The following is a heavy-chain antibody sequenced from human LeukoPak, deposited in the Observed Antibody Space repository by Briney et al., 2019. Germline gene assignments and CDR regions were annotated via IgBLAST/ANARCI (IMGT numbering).Heavy chain of an antibody. CDR1: GFTFSSYA. CDR2: ISYDRSNK. J-gene: IGHJ3*02. D-gene: IGHD6-6*01. V-gene: IGHV3-30*04. Sequence: GGSLRLSCAASGFTFSSYAMHWVRQAPGKGLEWVAVISYDRSNKYYADSVKGRFTISRDNSKNTLYLQMNSLRAEDTAVYYCARERPHGRLVRLWPHAFDIWGQGTMVTVSS. CDR3: ARERPHGRLVRLWPHAFDI.